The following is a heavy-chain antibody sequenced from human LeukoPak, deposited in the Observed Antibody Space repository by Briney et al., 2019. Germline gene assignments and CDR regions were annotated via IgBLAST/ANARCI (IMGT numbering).Heavy chain of an antibody. J-gene: IGHJ4*01. CDR2: INTDNGNT. CDR1: GYTFTSHD. Sequence: GASVKISCKASGYTFTSHDMHWVRQAPGQRLEWMGCINTDNGNTKYSQAFQGRVTITRDTSASTAYMELSSLRSEDFAIYYCTLYNHWGQGTPVTVSS. D-gene: IGHD1-14*01. CDR3: TLYNH. V-gene: IGHV1-3*03.